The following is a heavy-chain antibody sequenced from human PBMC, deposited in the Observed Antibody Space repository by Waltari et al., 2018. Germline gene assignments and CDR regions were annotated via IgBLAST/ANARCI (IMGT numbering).Heavy chain of an antibody. J-gene: IGHJ4*02. CDR1: GGSISSYY. Sequence: QVQLQESGPGLVKPSETLSLTCTVSGGSISSYYWSWIRQPPGKGLEWIGYIYYSGRTNYNPSLKSRVTISVDTSKNQFSLKLSSVTAADTAVYYCARTRGSGFGVTTFDYWGQGTLVTVSS. V-gene: IGHV4-59*01. D-gene: IGHD3-16*01. CDR2: IYYSGRT. CDR3: ARTRGSGFGVTTFDY.